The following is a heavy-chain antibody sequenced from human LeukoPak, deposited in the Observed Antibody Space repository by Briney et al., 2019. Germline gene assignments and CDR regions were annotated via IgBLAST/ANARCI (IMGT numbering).Heavy chain of an antibody. V-gene: IGHV1-69*05. Sequence: ASVKASCKASGGTFSSYAISWVRQAPGQGLEWMGRTIPIFGTANYAQKFQGRVTITTDESTSTAYMELSSLRSEDTAVYYCAREETMVVTPGWFDPWGQGTLVTVSS. CDR2: TIPIFGTA. CDR1: GGTFSSYA. CDR3: AREETMVVTPGWFDP. J-gene: IGHJ5*02. D-gene: IGHD4-23*01.